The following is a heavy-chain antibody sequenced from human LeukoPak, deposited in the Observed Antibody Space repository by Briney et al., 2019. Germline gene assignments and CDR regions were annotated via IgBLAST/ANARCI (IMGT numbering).Heavy chain of an antibody. CDR1: GFTFSDFY. CDR3: AREPGRWLRYYYYGMDV. Sequence: GGSLRLSCVASGFTFSDFYMDWVRQAPGKGLEWLGRVRNEIHTTEYAASVKGRFTFSRDDSKNSLFLQMNNLKTEDTAVYYCAREPGRWLRYYYYGMDVWGQGTTVTVSS. D-gene: IGHD5-12*01. CDR2: VRNEIHTT. J-gene: IGHJ6*02. V-gene: IGHV3-72*01.